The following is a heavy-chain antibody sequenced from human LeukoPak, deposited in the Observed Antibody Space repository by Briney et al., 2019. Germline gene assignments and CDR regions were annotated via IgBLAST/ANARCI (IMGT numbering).Heavy chain of an antibody. CDR1: GYTFTGYY. Sequence: ASVKVSCKASGYTFTGYYIHWVRQAPGQGLEWMGRINPNTGGTSYAQNFQGRVTMTRDTSISTAYVDLSRLRSDDTAVYYCARDAGDLYFNYWGQGTLVTVSS. CDR3: ARDAGDLYFNY. CDR2: INPNTGGT. V-gene: IGHV1-2*06. J-gene: IGHJ4*02. D-gene: IGHD3-16*01.